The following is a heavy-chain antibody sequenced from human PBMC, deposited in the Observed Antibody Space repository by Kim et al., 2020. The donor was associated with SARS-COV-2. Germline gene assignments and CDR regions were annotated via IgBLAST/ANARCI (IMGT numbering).Heavy chain of an antibody. CDR3: ASRRAADSLSDFGS. D-gene: IGHD6-13*01. CDR2: IRNKANSYTT. J-gene: IGHJ4*02. CDR1: GFIFSDHY. V-gene: IGHV3-72*01. Sequence: GGSLRLSCVASGFIFSDHYMDWVRQAPGEGLEWVGRIRNKANSYTTEYAASVKGRFTISRDDSKNSLYLQMSSLKTEDTAVYYCASRRAADSLSDFGSWGQGTLVTVSS.